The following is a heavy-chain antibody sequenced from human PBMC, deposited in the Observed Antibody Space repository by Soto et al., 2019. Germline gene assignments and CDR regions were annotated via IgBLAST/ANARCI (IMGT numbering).Heavy chain of an antibody. V-gene: IGHV4-59*01. Sequence: PSETLSLTCTVPGGSISSYYWSWIRQPPGKGLEWIGYIYYSGSTNYNPSLKSRVTISVDTSKNQFSLKLSSVTAADTAVYYCASHYDILTGYYMGDAFDIWGQGTMVTVSS. D-gene: IGHD3-9*01. CDR3: ASHYDILTGYYMGDAFDI. J-gene: IGHJ3*02. CDR2: IYYSGST. CDR1: GGSISSYY.